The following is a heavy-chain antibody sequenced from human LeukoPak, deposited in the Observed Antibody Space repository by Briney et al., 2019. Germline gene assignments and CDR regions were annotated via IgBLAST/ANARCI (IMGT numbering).Heavy chain of an antibody. CDR1: GGSFSGYY. CDR3: ARGGVWSSYYE. V-gene: IGHV4-34*01. CDR2: INHSGST. Sequence: SETLSLTCAVYGGSFSGYYWSWIRQPPGKGLEWVGEINHSGSTNYNPSLKSRVTISVDTSKNQFSLKMSSVTAADTAVYYCARGGVWSSYYEWGQGTLVTVSS. J-gene: IGHJ4*02. D-gene: IGHD3-3*01.